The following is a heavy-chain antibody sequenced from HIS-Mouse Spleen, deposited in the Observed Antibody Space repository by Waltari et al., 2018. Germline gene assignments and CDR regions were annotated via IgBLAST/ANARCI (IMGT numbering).Heavy chain of an antibody. CDR1: GGSISRSSYY. CDR2: IYYSGST. Sequence: QLQLQESGPGLVKPSETLSPTCTVSGGSISRSSYYSGWIRQPPGKGLEWIGSIYYSGSTYYNPSLKSRVTISVDTSKNQFSLKLSSVTAADTAVYYCAREIPYSSSWYDWYFDLWGRGTLVTVSS. J-gene: IGHJ2*01. CDR3: AREIPYSSSWYDWYFDL. D-gene: IGHD6-13*01. V-gene: IGHV4-39*07.